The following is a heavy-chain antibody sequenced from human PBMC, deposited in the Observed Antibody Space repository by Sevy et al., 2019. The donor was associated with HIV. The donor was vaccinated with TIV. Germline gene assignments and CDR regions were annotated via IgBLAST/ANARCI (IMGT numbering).Heavy chain of an antibody. CDR2: ISYDGNNK. Sequence: GGSLRLSCAASGFTFSSYAIHWVRQAPGKGLEWVAVISYDGNNKYYADSVQGRFTVSRDNSKNTLYVRMNSLRAEDTAVYYCAKDHNLWSEGGFLHHWGQGTLVTVSS. D-gene: IGHD3-10*01. V-gene: IGHV3-30*18. J-gene: IGHJ1*01. CDR1: GFTFSSYA. CDR3: AKDHNLWSEGGFLHH.